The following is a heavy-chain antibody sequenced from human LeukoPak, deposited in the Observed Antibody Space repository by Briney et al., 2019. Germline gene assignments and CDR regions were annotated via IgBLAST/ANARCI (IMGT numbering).Heavy chain of an antibody. CDR2: ISWNSGSI. CDR3: AKDIYHYYDSSGYYDY. D-gene: IGHD3-22*01. CDR1: GFTFDDYA. V-gene: IGHV3-9*03. J-gene: IGHJ4*02. Sequence: GRSLRLSCAASGFTFDDYAMHWVRQAPGKGLEWVSGISWNSGSIGYADSVKSRFTISRDNAKNSLYLQMNSLRAEDMALYYCAKDIYHYYDSSGYYDYWGQGTLVTVSS.